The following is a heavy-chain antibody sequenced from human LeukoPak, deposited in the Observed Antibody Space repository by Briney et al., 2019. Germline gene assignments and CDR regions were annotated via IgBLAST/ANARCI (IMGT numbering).Heavy chain of an antibody. Sequence: GGSLRLSCAASGFTFSSYWMSWVRQAPGKGLEWVANIKQDGSEKYYVDSVKGRFTISRDNAKNSLYLQMNSLRAEDTAVYYCARELYDSSGYFNEGIDYWGQGTLVTVSS. D-gene: IGHD3-22*01. CDR3: ARELYDSSGYFNEGIDY. CDR2: IKQDGSEK. CDR1: GFTFSSYW. V-gene: IGHV3-7*01. J-gene: IGHJ4*02.